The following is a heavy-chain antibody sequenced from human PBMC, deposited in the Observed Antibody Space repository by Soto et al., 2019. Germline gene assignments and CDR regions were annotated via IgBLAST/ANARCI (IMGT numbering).Heavy chain of an antibody. CDR1: GYNFSNDW. CDR3: ARRDFDY. V-gene: IGHV5-51*03. CDR2: IYPGDSDT. Sequence: EVQLVQSGVEVKKPGESLKISCQGSGYNFSNDWIAWVRQMPGKGLEWMGIIYPGDSDTRYSPSFQGLVTMSADTSFSTAYLQWNTLTASETGMYYCARRDFDYWGQGTLVIVSS. J-gene: IGHJ4*02.